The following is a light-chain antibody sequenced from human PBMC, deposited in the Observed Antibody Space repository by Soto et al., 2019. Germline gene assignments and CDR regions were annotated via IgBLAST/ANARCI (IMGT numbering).Light chain of an antibody. Sequence: EVVLTQSPGTLSLSPGERATLSCRASQSVSNNYFAWYQQKPGQAPRLLIFGSSDRATGIPDRFSGSGSGTDFTLTISRLEPEDVAVDYCHQYGSSPPYTFGQGTKLEIK. J-gene: IGKJ2*01. CDR2: GSS. CDR1: QSVSNNY. V-gene: IGKV3-20*01. CDR3: HQYGSSPPYT.